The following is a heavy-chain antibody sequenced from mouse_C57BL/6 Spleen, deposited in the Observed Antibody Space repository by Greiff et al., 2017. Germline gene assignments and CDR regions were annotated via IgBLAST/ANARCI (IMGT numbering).Heavy chain of an antibody. V-gene: IGHV5-9-1*02. CDR3: TRWYGNQGNFDY. D-gene: IGHD2-10*02. Sequence: EVKLMESGEGLVKPGGSLKLSCAASGFTFSSYAMSWVRQTPEKRLEWVAYISSGGDYIYYADTVKGRFTISRDHARNTLYLQMSSLKSEDTAMYYCTRWYGNQGNFDYWGQGTTLTVSS. CDR1: GFTFSSYA. J-gene: IGHJ2*01. CDR2: ISSGGDYI.